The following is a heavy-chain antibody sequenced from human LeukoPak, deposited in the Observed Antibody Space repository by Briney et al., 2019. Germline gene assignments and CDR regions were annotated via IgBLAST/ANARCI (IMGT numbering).Heavy chain of an antibody. V-gene: IGHV3-43*02. CDR3: AKDIRDYYDSSGYPGVSY. Sequence: GGSLRLSCAASGFTFDDYAMHWVRQAPGKGLEWVSLISGDGGSTYYADSVKGRFTISRDNSENSLYLQMNSLRTEDTALYYCAKDIRDYYDSSGYPGVSYWGQGTLVTVSS. J-gene: IGHJ4*02. CDR2: ISGDGGST. CDR1: GFTFDDYA. D-gene: IGHD3-22*01.